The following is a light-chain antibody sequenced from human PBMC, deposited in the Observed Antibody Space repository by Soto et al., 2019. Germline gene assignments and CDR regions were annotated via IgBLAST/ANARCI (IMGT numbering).Light chain of an antibody. CDR2: RNN. V-gene: IGLV1-47*01. J-gene: IGLJ3*02. Sequence: QSVLTQPPSASGTPGQSVSISCSGTRSNVGSNYDYWYQQLPGTAPKLLIFRNNKRPSGVPGRFGGSKSVTSASLAINGLRPEDEATYYCAAWDDSLGAMFGGGTKLTVL. CDR3: AAWDDSLGAM. CDR1: RSNVGSNY.